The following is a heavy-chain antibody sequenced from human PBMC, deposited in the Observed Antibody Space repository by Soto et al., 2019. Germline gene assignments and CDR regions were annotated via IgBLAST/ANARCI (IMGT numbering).Heavy chain of an antibody. CDR2: ISGTASRT. CDR3: ATSFRYFDN. J-gene: IGHJ4*02. V-gene: IGHV3-23*01. CDR1: GFTPTTTP. D-gene: IGHD3-9*01. Sequence: AGSLRLSCAGSGFTPTTTPLSWVRQAPGKGLEWVTTISGTASRTYYVDSVKGRFFISRDNSKNTVTLQMNNLTVDDTAVYYCATSFRYFDNWGQGTRVTVS.